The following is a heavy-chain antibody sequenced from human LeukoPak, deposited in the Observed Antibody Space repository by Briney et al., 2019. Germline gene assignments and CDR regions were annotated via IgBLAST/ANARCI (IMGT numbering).Heavy chain of an antibody. CDR2: MNPNSGNT. CDR1: GYTFTSYD. V-gene: IGHV1-8*01. J-gene: IGHJ6*02. Sequence: ASVKVSCKASGYTFTSYDINWVRQATGQGLEWMGWMNPNSGNTGYAQKFQGRVTMTRDTSTSTVYMELSSLRSEDTAVYYCARYAGTIFGAQGMDVWGQGTTVTVSS. D-gene: IGHD3-3*01. CDR3: ARYAGTIFGAQGMDV.